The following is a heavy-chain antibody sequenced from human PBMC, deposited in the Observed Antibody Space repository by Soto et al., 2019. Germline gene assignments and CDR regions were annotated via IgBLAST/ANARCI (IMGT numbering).Heavy chain of an antibody. V-gene: IGHV1-3*01. CDR1: GYTFTSYA. J-gene: IGHJ6*03. Sequence: GASVKVSCKASGYTFTSYAMHWVRQAPGQRLEWMGWINAGNGNTKYSQKFQGRVTITRDTSASTAYMELSSLRSEDTAVYYCARGSGSSSIVYYMDVWGKGTKVTVS. CDR2: INAGNGNT. CDR3: ARGSGSSSIVYYMDV. D-gene: IGHD6-13*01.